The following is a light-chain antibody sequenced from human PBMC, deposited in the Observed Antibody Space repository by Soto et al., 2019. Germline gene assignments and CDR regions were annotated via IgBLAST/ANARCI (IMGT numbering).Light chain of an antibody. V-gene: IGLV1-47*02. CDR1: SSNIGRNY. J-gene: IGLJ2*01. Sequence: QAVVPQTPSVSGTPGQTVTISCSGNSSNIGRNYVDWYQQLPGAAPKLLMYSHNIRPSGVPDRFSASTSGTSASLVISGLRSVDGAGYHCATWDDDVSGVVFGGGSKVTVL. CDR2: SHN. CDR3: ATWDDDVSGVV.